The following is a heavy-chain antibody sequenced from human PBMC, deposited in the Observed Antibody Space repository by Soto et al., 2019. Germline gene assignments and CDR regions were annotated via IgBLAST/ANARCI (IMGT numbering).Heavy chain of an antibody. CDR2: ICYSRNT. Sequence: QLQLQESGPGLVKPSETLSLTCTVSGGSITTASYYWGWVRKSPGDGLRWIGSICYSRNTYYSPSFKSRVTISGDLSNNQFSRRLSSGTAADTSLDYCARHWGFALAGSRFDPWVLGPMVTVSS. CDR3: ARHWGFALAGSRFDP. V-gene: IGHV4-39*01. J-gene: IGHJ5*02. CDR1: GGSITTASYY. D-gene: IGHD3-10*01.